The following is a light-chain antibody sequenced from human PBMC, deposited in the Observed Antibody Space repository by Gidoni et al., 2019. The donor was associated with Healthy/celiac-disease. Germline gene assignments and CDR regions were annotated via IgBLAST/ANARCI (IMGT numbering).Light chain of an antibody. J-gene: IGKJ3*01. V-gene: IGKV3-20*01. Sequence: EIVLTQSPGTLSLSPGERATLTCRASQSVSSSYLDWYQQTPGQAPRLLIYVASSMATGIPVRFSGSGSGTDFTLTISRLEPEDFAVYYCQQYGSSPFTFXPXTKVDIK. CDR1: QSVSSSY. CDR3: QQYGSSPFT. CDR2: VAS.